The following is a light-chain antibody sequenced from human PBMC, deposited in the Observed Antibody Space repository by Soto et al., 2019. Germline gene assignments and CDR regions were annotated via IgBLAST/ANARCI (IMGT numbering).Light chain of an antibody. CDR1: QSVSSSY. Sequence: EIVLTQSPGTLFLSPGEKATLSCRASQSVSSSYLAWYQQKPGQAPRLLIYGASSRATGIPDRFSGSGSGTDFTLTISRLEPEDFAVYYCRQYGSSRTFGQGTKVDIK. CDR3: RQYGSSRT. J-gene: IGKJ1*01. V-gene: IGKV3-20*01. CDR2: GAS.